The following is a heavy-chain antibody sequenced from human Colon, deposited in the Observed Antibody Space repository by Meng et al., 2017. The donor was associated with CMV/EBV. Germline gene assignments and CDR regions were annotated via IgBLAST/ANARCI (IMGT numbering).Heavy chain of an antibody. J-gene: IGHJ4*02. V-gene: IGHV4-4*07. CDR2: IQYRGGT. CDR1: GGSIKNSH. CDR3: ARAGARGVPVDL. Sequence: VPLQVSGPSTVKPSETLSLPRTGSGGSIKNSHWPWLRQLAGKGLGWLGRIQYRGGTDNNPSLKSRVTLSIDTSKNQLSLKIYSVTAADTAVYYCARAGARGVPVDLWGQGTLVTISS. D-gene: IGHD3-10*01.